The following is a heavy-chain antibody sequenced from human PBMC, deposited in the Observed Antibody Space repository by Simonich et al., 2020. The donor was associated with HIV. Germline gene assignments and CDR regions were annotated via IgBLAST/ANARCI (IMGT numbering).Heavy chain of an antibody. CDR1: GGSFSGDY. CDR3: ARGFYQRLYYFDY. V-gene: IGHV4-34*01. CDR2: IKHSGST. Sequence: QVQLQQWGAGLLKPSETLSLPCAVYGGSFSGDYWSWIRQPPGKGMEWIGEIKHSGSTNYNPSLKSRVTISVDTSKNQFSLKLSSVTAADTAVYYCARGFYQRLYYFDYWGQGTLVTVSS. D-gene: IGHD2-2*01. J-gene: IGHJ4*02.